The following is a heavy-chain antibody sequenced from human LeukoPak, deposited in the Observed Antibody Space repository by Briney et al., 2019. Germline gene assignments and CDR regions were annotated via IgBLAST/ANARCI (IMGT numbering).Heavy chain of an antibody. CDR3: VKDQSGSDTFDY. D-gene: IGHD1-26*01. CDR2: VSHDGRST. Sequence: GGSLRLSCSASGFTFSSYAMTWVRQAPGKGLEYVSAVSHDGRSTYYADSVKGRFTISRDSSKNTLYLQMSSLRAEDTAVYYCVKDQSGSDTFDYWGQGTLVTVSS. J-gene: IGHJ4*02. V-gene: IGHV3-64D*06. CDR1: GFTFSSYA.